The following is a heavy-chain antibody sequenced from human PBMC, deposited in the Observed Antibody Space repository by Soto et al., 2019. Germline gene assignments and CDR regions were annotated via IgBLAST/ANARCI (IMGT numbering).Heavy chain of an antibody. CDR1: GGPFSSQA. V-gene: IGHV1-69*01. Sequence: QVQVEQSGAEVKKPGSSLKVSCKTSGGPFSSQAFNWVRQARGHGLEWMGGIIPLLGSTTYAQKFQDRVTFTADESTSTDYMELRSLSSEDTATYFCAVSYGPYFYYVIDVWGRWTTVTVSS. J-gene: IGHJ6*02. CDR3: AVSYGPYFYYVIDV. CDR2: IIPLLGST. D-gene: IGHD3-16*01.